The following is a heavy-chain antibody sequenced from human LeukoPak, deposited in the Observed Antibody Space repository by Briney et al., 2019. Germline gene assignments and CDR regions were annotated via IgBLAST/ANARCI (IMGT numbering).Heavy chain of an antibody. D-gene: IGHD6-19*01. CDR1: GFTFSSYG. J-gene: IGHJ4*02. V-gene: IGHV3-30*03. Sequence: PGRSLRLSCAASGFTFSSYGMHWVRQAPGKGLEWVAVISYDGSNKYYADSVKGRFTISRDNSKNTLYPQMNSLRAEDTAVYYCAPPAVAGTSYWGQGTLVTVSS. CDR3: APPAVAGTSY. CDR2: ISYDGSNK.